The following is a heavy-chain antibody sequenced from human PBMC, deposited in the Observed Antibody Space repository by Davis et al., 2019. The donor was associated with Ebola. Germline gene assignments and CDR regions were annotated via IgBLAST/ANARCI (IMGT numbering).Heavy chain of an antibody. CDR2: IRSKAYGGTT. CDR1: GGSISSGGYY. V-gene: IGHV3-71*03. Sequence: PSETLSLTCTVSGGSISSGGYYWSWVRQAPGKGLEWVGFIRSKAYGGTTEYAASVKGRFTISRDDSKSIAYLQMNSLRAEDTAVYYCAKDLVGWRYYYGMDVWGQGTTVTVSS. CDR3: AKDLVGWRYYYGMDV. J-gene: IGHJ6*02. D-gene: IGHD6-19*01.